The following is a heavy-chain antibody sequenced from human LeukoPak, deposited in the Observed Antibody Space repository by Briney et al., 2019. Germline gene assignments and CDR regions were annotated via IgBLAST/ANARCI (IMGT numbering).Heavy chain of an antibody. V-gene: IGHV5-51*01. J-gene: IGHJ4*02. CDR1: GYSFTSYW. D-gene: IGHD2-2*01. Sequence: GESLKISCKGSGYSFTSYWIGWVRQMPGKGLECLGIIYPDDSDTRYSPSFQGQVTMSADKSISTAYLQWSSLKASDTAMYYCARGQYCSGTTCPFDYWGQGTLVTVSS. CDR3: ARGQYCSGTTCPFDY. CDR2: IYPDDSDT.